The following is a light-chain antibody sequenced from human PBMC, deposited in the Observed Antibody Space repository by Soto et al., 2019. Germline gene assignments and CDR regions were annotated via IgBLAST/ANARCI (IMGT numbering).Light chain of an antibody. V-gene: IGKV3-15*01. CDR2: GAS. Sequence: EIVMTQSPATLSVSPGERATLSCRASQSVRNNLAWYQQRPGQAPRLLIYGASTGVTGIPDRFSGSGSGTEFTLTISNLQPEDLAVYYCQQYNSWPQAFGQGTKVEVK. J-gene: IGKJ1*01. CDR3: QQYNSWPQA. CDR1: QSVRNN.